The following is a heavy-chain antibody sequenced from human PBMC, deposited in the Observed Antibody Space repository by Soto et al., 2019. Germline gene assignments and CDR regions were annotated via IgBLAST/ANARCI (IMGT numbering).Heavy chain of an antibody. CDR1: GYTFNSYF. Sequence: ASVKVACKASGYTFNSYFGHGVRQAPGRGREWMGIDNPIRGFVTHAPQFQDRVTMTRDTSTNTAYMELSSLTSDETAVYYCAIGIILDFHYAMDAWCQATTVTVSS. V-gene: IGHV1-46*02. CDR2: DNPIRGFV. CDR3: AIGIILDFHYAMDA. D-gene: IGHD3-3*01. J-gene: IGHJ6*02.